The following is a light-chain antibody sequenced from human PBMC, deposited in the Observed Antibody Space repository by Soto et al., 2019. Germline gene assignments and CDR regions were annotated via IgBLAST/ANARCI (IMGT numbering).Light chain of an antibody. V-gene: IGLV3-21*02. CDR2: DDS. J-gene: IGLJ2*01. CDR3: QVWDSSSDHVV. CDR1: NIGSKS. Sequence: SSELTQPPSVSVAPGQTARITCGGTNIGSKSVHWYQQKQGQAPVLVVYDDSDRPSGIPERFSGSNSGNTATLTISRVEAGDEADYYCQVWDSSSDHVVFGGGTKLTVL.